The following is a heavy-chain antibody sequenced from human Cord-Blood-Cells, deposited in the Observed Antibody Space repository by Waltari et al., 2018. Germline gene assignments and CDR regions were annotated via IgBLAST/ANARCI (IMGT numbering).Heavy chain of an antibody. CDR2: ISYDGSNK. CDR1: GFTFSSYA. CDR3: AAAAGTNPFDY. V-gene: IGHV3-30-3*01. Sequence: QVQLVESGGGVVQPGRSLRLSCAASGFTFSSYAMPWVRQAPGKGLEWGAVISYDGSNKYYGESGKGRFTISRDNSKNTLYLQMNSLRAEDTAVYYCAAAAGTNPFDYWGQGTLVTVSS. J-gene: IGHJ4*02. D-gene: IGHD6-13*01.